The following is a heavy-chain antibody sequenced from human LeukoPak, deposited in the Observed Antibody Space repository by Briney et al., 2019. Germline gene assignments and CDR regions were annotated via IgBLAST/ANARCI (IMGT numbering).Heavy chain of an antibody. CDR3: ARLVATIGAGYYYYMDV. CDR2: IYTSGST. J-gene: IGHJ6*03. Sequence: SETLSLTCTVSGGSISSYYWSWIRQPAGKGLEWIGRIYTSGSTNYNPSLKSRVTISVDTSKNQFSLKLSSVTAADTAVYYCARLVATIGAGYYYYMDVWGKGTTVTVSS. V-gene: IGHV4-4*07. D-gene: IGHD5-12*01. CDR1: GGSISSYY.